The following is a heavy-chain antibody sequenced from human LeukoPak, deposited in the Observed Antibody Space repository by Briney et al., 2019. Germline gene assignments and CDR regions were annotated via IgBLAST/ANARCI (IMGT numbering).Heavy chain of an antibody. V-gene: IGHV4-30-4*02. CDR3: ARNYDSYFDY. CDR1: GGSISSGGYY. D-gene: IGHD5-12*01. Sequence: SDTLSLTCTVSGGSISSGGYYSSWIRQHPGKGLEWIGYIYYSGSTYYNPSLKSRVTISVDRSKNQFSLKLSSVTAADTAVYDCARNYDSYFDYWGQGTLVTVSS. J-gene: IGHJ4*02. CDR2: IYYSGST.